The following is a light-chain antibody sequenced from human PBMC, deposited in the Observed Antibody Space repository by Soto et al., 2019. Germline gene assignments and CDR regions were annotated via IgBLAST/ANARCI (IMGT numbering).Light chain of an antibody. V-gene: IGLV2-8*01. CDR3: MSYAGGNRFV. J-gene: IGLJ1*01. CDR2: QVT. CDR1: INDVGGYNY. Sequence: QPALTQPPSASGAPGESGTISCAGTINDVGGYNYVSWYQQHPGKVPQLMIYQVTKRPSGVPDRFSASKSDTTASLTISGLQAEDEGDYYCMSYAGGNRFVFGTGTKVTVL.